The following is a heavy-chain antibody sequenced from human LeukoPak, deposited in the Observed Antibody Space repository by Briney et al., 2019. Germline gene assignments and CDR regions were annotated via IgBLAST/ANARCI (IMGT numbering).Heavy chain of an antibody. CDR3: ARVGGDYGDYDY. Sequence: SESLSLTCTVYGGSISSGSYYWSWIRQPAGKGLEWIGRIYTSGSTNYNPSLKSRVTMSVDTSKNQFSLKVRSVTAADTAVYYCARVGGDYGDYDYWGQGTLVTVSS. V-gene: IGHV4-61*02. CDR2: IYTSGST. J-gene: IGHJ4*02. D-gene: IGHD4-17*01. CDR1: GGSISSGSYY.